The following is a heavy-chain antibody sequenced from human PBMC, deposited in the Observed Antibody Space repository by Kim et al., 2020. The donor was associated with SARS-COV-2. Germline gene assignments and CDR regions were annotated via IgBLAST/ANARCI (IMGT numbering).Heavy chain of an antibody. CDR2: ISYDGSNK. J-gene: IGHJ6*02. D-gene: IGHD2-2*01. CDR1: GFTFSSYG. V-gene: IGHV3-30*18. Sequence: GGSLRLSCAASGFTFSSYGMHWVRQAPGKGLEWVAVISYDGSNKYYADSVKGRFTISRDNSKNTLYLQMNSLRAEDTAVYYCAKDLAVVVPAAVTYYYYGMDVWGQGTTVTVSS. CDR3: AKDLAVVVPAAVTYYYYGMDV.